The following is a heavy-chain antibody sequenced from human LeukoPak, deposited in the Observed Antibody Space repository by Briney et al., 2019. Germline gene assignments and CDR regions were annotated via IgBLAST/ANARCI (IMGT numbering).Heavy chain of an antibody. J-gene: IGHJ6*03. CDR1: GGTFSSYT. Sequence: SVKVSCKASGGTFSSYTISWVRQAPGQGPEWMGRIIPILGIANYAQKFQGRVTITADKSTSTAYMELSSLRSEDTAVYYCATCSSTSCYPAFYYYYMDVWGKGTTVTVSS. CDR3: ATCSSTSCYPAFYYYYMDV. V-gene: IGHV1-69*02. CDR2: IIPILGIA. D-gene: IGHD2-2*01.